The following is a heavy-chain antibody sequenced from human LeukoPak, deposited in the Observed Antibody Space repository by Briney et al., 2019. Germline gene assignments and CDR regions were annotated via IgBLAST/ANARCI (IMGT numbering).Heavy chain of an antibody. CDR3: AREGGVDTARGFDY. D-gene: IGHD5-18*01. Sequence: SETLSLTCSVSGGSISSYYWSWIRQPAGKGLEWIGRMFISGSTNYNPSLKSRVTMSVDTSKNQFSLKLSSVTAADTAVYYCAREGGVDTARGFDYWGQGTLVTVSS. CDR1: GGSISSYY. J-gene: IGHJ4*02. V-gene: IGHV4-4*07. CDR2: MFISGST.